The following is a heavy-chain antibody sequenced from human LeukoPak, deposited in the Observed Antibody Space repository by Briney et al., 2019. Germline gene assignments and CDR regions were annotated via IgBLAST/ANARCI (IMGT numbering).Heavy chain of an antibody. D-gene: IGHD3-10*01. CDR1: GFTFSSYT. J-gene: IGHJ6*03. CDR2: ISSTGTYK. CDR3: ARGGPGNYYYYMDV. V-gene: IGHV3-21*01. Sequence: GGSLRLSCAASGFTFSSYTMNWVLQAPGKGLEWVSSISSTGTYKYYADSVKGRFTISRDNAKNSLYLQMNSLRAEDTAVYYCARGGPGNYYYYMDVWGKGTTVTVSS.